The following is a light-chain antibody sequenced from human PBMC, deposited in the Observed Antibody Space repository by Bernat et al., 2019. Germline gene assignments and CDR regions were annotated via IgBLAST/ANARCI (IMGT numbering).Light chain of an antibody. CDR1: SGTIASSS. J-gene: IGLJ3*02. Sequence: NFMLTQPHSVSESPGKTVTISCTRSSGTIASSSVQWYQQRPGGAPTPVIYENNQRHTGVPARFSGSIDSSSNSASLTISGLKTEDEADYYCQSYDNSIWVFGGGTRLTVL. CDR3: QSYDNSIWV. CDR2: ENN. V-gene: IGLV6-57*04.